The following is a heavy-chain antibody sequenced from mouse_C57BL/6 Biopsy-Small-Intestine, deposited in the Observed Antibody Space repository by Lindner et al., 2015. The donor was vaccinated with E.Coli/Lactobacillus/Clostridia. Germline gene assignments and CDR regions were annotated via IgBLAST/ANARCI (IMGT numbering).Heavy chain of an antibody. CDR1: GYTFTSCV. J-gene: IGHJ2*01. D-gene: IGHD3-1*01. V-gene: IGHV1-14*01. CDR3: VRQLGPFDH. Sequence: VQLQESGPELVKPGASVKMSCKASGYTFTSCVMRWVKQKPGQGLEWIGYINPYNDGTKCSEKFKGKVTLTSDKSSTTAYMELSSLTSEDSAVYYCVRQLGPFDHWGQGTTLTVSS. CDR2: INPYNDGT.